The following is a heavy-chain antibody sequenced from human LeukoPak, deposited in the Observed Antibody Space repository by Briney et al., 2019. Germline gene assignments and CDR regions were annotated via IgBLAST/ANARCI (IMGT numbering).Heavy chain of an antibody. CDR1: GFTFSSYG. CDR3: AREWNDDYVWGSHHYGMDV. CDR2: IWYDGSNK. Sequence: GGSLRLSCAASGFTFSSYGMHWVRQAPGKGLEWVAVIWYDGSNKYYADSVKGRFTISRDNSKNTLYLQMNSLRAEDTAVYYCAREWNDDYVWGSHHYGMDVWGQGTTVTVSS. V-gene: IGHV3-33*01. J-gene: IGHJ6*02. D-gene: IGHD3-16*02.